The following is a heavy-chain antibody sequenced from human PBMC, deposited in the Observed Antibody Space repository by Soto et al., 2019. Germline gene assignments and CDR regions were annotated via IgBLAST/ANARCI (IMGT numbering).Heavy chain of an antibody. CDR2: ISEDGSNK. D-gene: IGHD2-2*01. CDR3: AKGPGYCTTTKCYGAYYYGLDV. CDR1: GFTFINYG. J-gene: IGHJ6*02. Sequence: GGSLRLSCAASGFTFINYGMHWVRQAPGKGLEWVAVISEDGSNKYYGDSVQGRFTISRDNSRNTLYLQISSLRAEDTAVYYCAKGPGYCTTTKCYGAYYYGLDVWGQGTTVTV. V-gene: IGHV3-30*18.